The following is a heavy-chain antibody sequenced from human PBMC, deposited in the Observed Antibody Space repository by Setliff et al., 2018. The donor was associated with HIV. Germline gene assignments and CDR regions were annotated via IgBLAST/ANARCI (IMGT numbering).Heavy chain of an antibody. D-gene: IGHD2-21*02. CDR1: GYTFTGYY. V-gene: IGHV1-69*13. Sequence: SVKVSCKASGYTFTGYYMHWVRQAPGQGLEWMGGIISIFGTENYAQRFQGRVTITEDESTNTAYMELTSLTSDDTAVYYCARDQGEVTRACWHWGQGTLVTVSS. CDR3: ARDQGEVTRACWH. CDR2: IISIFGTE. J-gene: IGHJ1*01.